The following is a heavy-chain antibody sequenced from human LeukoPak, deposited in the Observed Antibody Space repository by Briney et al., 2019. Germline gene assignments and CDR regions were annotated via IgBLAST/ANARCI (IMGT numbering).Heavy chain of an antibody. Sequence: PSETLSLTCTVSGGSISSYYWSWIRQPPGKGLEWIGEINHSGSTNYNPSLKSRVTISVETSKNQFSLKLSSVTAADTAVYYCGKRKWFGPRFDYWGQGTLVTVSS. CDR3: GKRKWFGPRFDY. CDR1: GGSISSYY. D-gene: IGHD3-10*01. J-gene: IGHJ4*02. CDR2: INHSGST. V-gene: IGHV4-34*01.